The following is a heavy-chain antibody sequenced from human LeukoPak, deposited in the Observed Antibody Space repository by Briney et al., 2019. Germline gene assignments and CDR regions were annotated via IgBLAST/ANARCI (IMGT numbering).Heavy chain of an antibody. J-gene: IGHJ3*02. V-gene: IGHV3-23*05. D-gene: IGHD3-9*01. CDR3: AREIFTGSYPDAFDI. Sequence: GGSLTLSCAASGFTSNNHAMSWVRHPPGKGREWVATIYDRGNRTYYADSLKGQFTISRDKSRGTLSLEMNSLGAEDTDVYYCAREIFTGSYPDAFDIWGRGTLVTVSS. CDR2: IYDRGNRT. CDR1: GFTSNNHA.